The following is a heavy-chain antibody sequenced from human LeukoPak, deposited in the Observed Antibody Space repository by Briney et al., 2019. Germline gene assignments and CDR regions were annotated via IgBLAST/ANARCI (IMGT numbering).Heavy chain of an antibody. CDR2: IYYSGST. J-gene: IGHJ5*02. Sequence: SETLSLTCTVSGGSITSSSHYWGWIRQPPGKGLEWIGSIYYSGSTYYNPSLKSRVTISVDTSKNQFSLKLSSVTAADTAVYYCAQATYCSGGSCYSSDWFDPWGQGTLVTVSS. CDR1: GGSITSSSHY. CDR3: AQATYCSGGSCYSSDWFDP. D-gene: IGHD2-15*01. V-gene: IGHV4-39*07.